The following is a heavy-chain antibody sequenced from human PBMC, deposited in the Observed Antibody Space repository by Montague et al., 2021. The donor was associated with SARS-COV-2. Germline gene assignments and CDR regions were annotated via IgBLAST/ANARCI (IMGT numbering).Heavy chain of an antibody. CDR2: IDWDDDK. CDR3: ARISAWYSSGWSAFDY. Sequence: VKPTQTLTLTCTFSGFSLSTSGMCVSWIRQPPGKALEWLALIDWDDDKYYSASLKTRLTISKDTSKNQVVLTMTNMDPVDTATYYCARISAWYSSGWSAFDYWGQGTLVTVPS. CDR1: GFSLSTSGMC. V-gene: IGHV2-70*01. J-gene: IGHJ4*02. D-gene: IGHD6-19*01.